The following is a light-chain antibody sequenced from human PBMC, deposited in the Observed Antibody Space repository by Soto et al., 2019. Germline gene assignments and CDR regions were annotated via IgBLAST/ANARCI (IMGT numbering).Light chain of an antibody. CDR3: TSYAGSNIPVV. J-gene: IGLJ2*01. Sequence: QSAPTQPPSASGSPGQSVSISCTGTSSDVGGYNFVSWYQQHPGKAPKLMIYEVTKRPSGVPDRFSGSKSGNTASLTVSGLQAEDEADYYCTSYAGSNIPVVFGGGTKVTVL. CDR1: SSDVGGYNF. V-gene: IGLV2-8*01. CDR2: EVT.